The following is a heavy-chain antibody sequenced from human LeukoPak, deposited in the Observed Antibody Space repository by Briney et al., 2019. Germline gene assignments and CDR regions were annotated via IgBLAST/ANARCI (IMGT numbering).Heavy chain of an antibody. Sequence: SETLSLTCAVYGGSFSGYYWSWIRQPPGKGLEWIGEINHSGSTNYNPSLKSRVTISVDTSKNQFSLKLSSATAADTAVYYCARNAGTTRYYYGSGSSNWFDPWGQGTLVTVSS. CDR1: GGSFSGYY. D-gene: IGHD3-10*01. CDR2: INHSGST. V-gene: IGHV4-34*01. CDR3: ARNAGTTRYYYGSGSSNWFDP. J-gene: IGHJ5*02.